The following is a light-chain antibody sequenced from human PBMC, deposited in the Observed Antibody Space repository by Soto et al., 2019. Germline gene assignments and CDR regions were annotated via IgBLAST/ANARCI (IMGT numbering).Light chain of an antibody. CDR2: DGS. V-gene: IGKV1-5*01. J-gene: IGKJ3*01. Sequence: DIQMTQSPSTLSAFVGDRVTITCRASQSISTSLAWYQQKPGGAPKFLMYDGSKLESGGPSRFSGSGSGTAFTLPISSLQPDDFAIYYCQQYQSYPFTVGPGTRVEIE. CDR1: QSISTS. CDR3: QQYQSYPFT.